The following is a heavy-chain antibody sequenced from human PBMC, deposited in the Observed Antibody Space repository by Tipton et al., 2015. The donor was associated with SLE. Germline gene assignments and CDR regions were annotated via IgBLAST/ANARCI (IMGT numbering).Heavy chain of an antibody. CDR3: AREGGSSGFSYYFDY. Sequence: LRLSCAVYGGSFSGYYWSWIRQPPGKGLEWIGEINHSGRTNYNPSLKSRVTISVDTSKNQFSLKLSSVTAADTAVYYCAREGGSSGFSYYFDYWGQGTLVTVSS. D-gene: IGHD6-19*01. J-gene: IGHJ4*02. V-gene: IGHV4-34*01. CDR1: GGSFSGYY. CDR2: INHSGRT.